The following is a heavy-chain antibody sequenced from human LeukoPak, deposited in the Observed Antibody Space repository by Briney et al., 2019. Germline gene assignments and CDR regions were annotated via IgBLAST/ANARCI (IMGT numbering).Heavy chain of an antibody. D-gene: IGHD4-17*01. CDR2: IYYSGST. Sequence: VKPSETLSLTCTVSGVSISSYYWSWIRPPPGKGLEWIGYIYYSGSTNYNPSLKSRVTISVDTSKNQFSLKLSSVTAADTAVYYCASGLISYGDYGEFDYWGQGTLVTVSS. V-gene: IGHV4-59*01. J-gene: IGHJ4*02. CDR1: GVSISSYY. CDR3: ASGLISYGDYGEFDY.